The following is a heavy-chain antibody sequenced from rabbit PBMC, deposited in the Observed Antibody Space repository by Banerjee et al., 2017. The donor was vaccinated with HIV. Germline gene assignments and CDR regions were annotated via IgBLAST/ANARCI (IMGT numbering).Heavy chain of an antibody. J-gene: IGHJ4*01. D-gene: IGHD6-1*01. Sequence: QSLEESGGGLVQPEGSLTLTCTTSGFSFSGSYFMCWVRQAPGKRPEWIACIYAGSASGGSTYYASWAKGRFTISKTSSTTVTLQVTSLTAADTATYFCAKTAGYDGYGYVYYFNLWGPGTLVTVS. CDR2: IYAGSASGGST. CDR3: AKTAGYDGYGYVYYFNL. CDR1: GFSFSGSYF. V-gene: IGHV1S40*01.